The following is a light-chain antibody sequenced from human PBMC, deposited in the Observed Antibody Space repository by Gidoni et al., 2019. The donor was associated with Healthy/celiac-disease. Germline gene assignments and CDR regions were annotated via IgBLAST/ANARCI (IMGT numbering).Light chain of an antibody. CDR3: QQYGSSPT. Sequence: IVLTQSQGTLSLSPGERATPSCSASQSVSSSYLAWYQQQPGQAHRLLIYGASSRATSHPDRFSGSGSGTDFTLPIRILEPESCAVYYCQQYGSSPTFGQGTKLEIK. J-gene: IGKJ2*01. CDR1: QSVSSSY. CDR2: GAS. V-gene: IGKV3-20*01.